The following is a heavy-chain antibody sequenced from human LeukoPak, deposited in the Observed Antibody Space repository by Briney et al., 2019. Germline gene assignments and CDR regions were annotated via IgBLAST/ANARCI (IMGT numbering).Heavy chain of an antibody. D-gene: IGHD4-17*01. Sequence: PGGSLRLSCAASGFTFDDYAMHWVRQAPGKGLEWVSGISWNSGSIGYADSVKGRFTISRDNAKNSLYLQMNSLRAEDTALYYCAKDKYGDYGENAFDIWGQGTMVTVSS. CDR1: GFTFDDYA. J-gene: IGHJ3*02. CDR3: AKDKYGDYGENAFDI. V-gene: IGHV3-9*01. CDR2: ISWNSGSI.